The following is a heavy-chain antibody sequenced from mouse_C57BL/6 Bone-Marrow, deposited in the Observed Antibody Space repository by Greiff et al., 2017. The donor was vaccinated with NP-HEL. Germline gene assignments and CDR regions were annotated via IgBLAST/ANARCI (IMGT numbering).Heavy chain of an antibody. CDR2: IYPRSGNT. D-gene: IGHD1-1*01. CDR3: ARGRGNYYGSSSDY. Sequence: QVQLQQSGAELARPGASVKLSCKASGYTFTSYGISWVKQRTGQGLEWIGEIYPRSGNTYYNEKFKGKATLTADKSSSTAYMELRSLTSEDSAVYFCARGRGNYYGSSSDYWGQGTTLTVSS. J-gene: IGHJ2*01. CDR1: GYTFTSYG. V-gene: IGHV1-81*01.